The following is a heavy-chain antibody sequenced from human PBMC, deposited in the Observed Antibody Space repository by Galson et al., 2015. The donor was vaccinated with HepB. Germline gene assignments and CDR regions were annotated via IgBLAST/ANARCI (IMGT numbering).Heavy chain of an antibody. Sequence: SLRLSCAASGFTFSDYYMTWIRQAPGKGLEWVSYIGSSGSTIYYADSVKGRFTISRDNAKNSLYLQMNSLRAEDTAVYYCARDIFYYDSSGYYYARGPLDYWGQGTLVTVSS. CDR1: GFTFSDYY. CDR3: ARDIFYYDSSGYYYARGPLDY. V-gene: IGHV3-11*01. CDR2: IGSSGSTI. D-gene: IGHD3-22*01. J-gene: IGHJ4*02.